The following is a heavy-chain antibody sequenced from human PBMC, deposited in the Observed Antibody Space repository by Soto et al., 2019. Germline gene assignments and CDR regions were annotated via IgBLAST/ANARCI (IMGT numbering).Heavy chain of an antibody. Sequence: GGSLRLSCAASGFTFSNAWMSWVRQAPGQGLEWVGRIKSKTDGRTTDYAEPVKGRFTIAIDDSKNTLYLQMNSLKTDDTAVYYCTTSYCTNGVCYYYLMDVWGKGTTVTVSS. V-gene: IGHV3-15*01. CDR1: GFTFSNAW. J-gene: IGHJ6*03. CDR2: IKSKTDGRTT. CDR3: TTSYCTNGVCYYYLMDV. D-gene: IGHD2-8*01.